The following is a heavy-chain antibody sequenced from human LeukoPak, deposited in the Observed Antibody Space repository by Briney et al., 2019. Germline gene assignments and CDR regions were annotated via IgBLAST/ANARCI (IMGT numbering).Heavy chain of an antibody. CDR1: GGSISSTNYY. V-gene: IGHV4-39*07. D-gene: IGHD3-3*01. J-gene: IGHJ4*02. CDR3: ARRYDFWSGYPPPLDY. Sequence: SETLSLTCTVSGGSISSTNYYWGWIRQPPGKGLEWIGSIYYSGSTYYNPSLKSRVTISVDTSKNHFSLKLSSVTAADTAVYYCARRYDFWSGYPPPLDYWGQGTLVTVSS. CDR2: IYYSGST.